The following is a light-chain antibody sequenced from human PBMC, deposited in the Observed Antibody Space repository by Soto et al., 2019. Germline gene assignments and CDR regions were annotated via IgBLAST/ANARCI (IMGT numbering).Light chain of an antibody. CDR2: NTD. Sequence: QTAVTQAPSFSVSPGGTVTLTCGLNSASVSTSYYPSWYQQTPGQAPRTLIYNTDTRSSGVPDRFSGSILGNKAALTITGAQADDESDYYCVLYMGRGISVFGGGTKVTVL. CDR3: VLYMGRGISV. J-gene: IGLJ2*01. V-gene: IGLV8-61*01. CDR1: SASVSTSYY.